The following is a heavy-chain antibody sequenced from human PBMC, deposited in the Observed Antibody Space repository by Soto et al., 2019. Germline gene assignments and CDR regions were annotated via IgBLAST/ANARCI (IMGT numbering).Heavy chain of an antibody. CDR1: GFTFSDYA. CDR2: VSHDGRKT. D-gene: IGHD6-19*01. Sequence: VQLVESGGGVVQPGRSLRLSCAASGFTFSDYAMHWVRQAPGKGLEWVAGVSHDGRKTHYADSVKGRFTISRDSSKNTVSLEMTSLRAEDTAVYYCAKGVRQWLVTSDFNYWGQGALVTVSS. CDR3: AKGVRQWLVTSDFNY. J-gene: IGHJ4*02. V-gene: IGHV3-30*18.